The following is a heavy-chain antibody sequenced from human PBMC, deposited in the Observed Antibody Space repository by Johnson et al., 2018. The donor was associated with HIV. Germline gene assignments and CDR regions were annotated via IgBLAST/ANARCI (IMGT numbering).Heavy chain of an antibody. J-gene: IGHJ3*02. CDR2: IRYDGSNK. CDR3: ARGRRPWELHGFNAFDT. D-gene: IGHD1-26*01. Sequence: QMLLVESGGGVVQTGRSLRLSCAASGFTFSSYAMHWVRQAPGKGLEWVAFIRYDGSNKYYADSVKGRFTISRDNSKNTLYLQMNSLRVEDTAVYHCARGRRPWELHGFNAFDTWGQGTMVTVSS. CDR1: GFTFSSYA. V-gene: IGHV3-30*02.